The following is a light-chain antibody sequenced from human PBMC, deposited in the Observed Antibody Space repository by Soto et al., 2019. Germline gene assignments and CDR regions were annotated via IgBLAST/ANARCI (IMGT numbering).Light chain of an antibody. CDR1: QAIRND. Sequence: DIQMTQSPSSLSASVGDRVTITCRASQAIRNDVAWYQQKPGKAPRRLIYAASSLQSEVPSRFSGSGSGTEFALTISSLQHEDFATYYCLQHNGYPRTFGQGTKVEIK. V-gene: IGKV1-17*01. CDR2: AAS. J-gene: IGKJ1*01. CDR3: LQHNGYPRT.